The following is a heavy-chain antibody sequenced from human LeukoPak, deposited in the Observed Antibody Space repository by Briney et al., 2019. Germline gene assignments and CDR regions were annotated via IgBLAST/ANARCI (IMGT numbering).Heavy chain of an antibody. CDR2: ISGSGDST. Sequence: GGSLRLSCAASGSTFSTSAMSWVRQAPGKGLEWVSGISGSGDSTYYVDSVKGRFTISRDNSKSTLYLHMNSLRAEDTAVYYCAKSTYYYDSSGYEFDYWGQGTLVTVSS. CDR1: GSTFSTSA. D-gene: IGHD3-22*01. J-gene: IGHJ4*02. V-gene: IGHV3-23*01. CDR3: AKSTYYYDSSGYEFDY.